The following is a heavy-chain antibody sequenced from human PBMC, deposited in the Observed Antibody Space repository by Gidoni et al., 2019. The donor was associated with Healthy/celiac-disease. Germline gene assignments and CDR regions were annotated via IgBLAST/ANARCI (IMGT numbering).Heavy chain of an antibody. CDR2: YWNDDK. D-gene: IGHD3-9*01. Sequence: YWNDDKRYSPSLKSRLTITKDTSKNQVVLTMTNMDPVDTATYYCAHSGIQGHYDILTGPKVAFDIWGQGTMVTVSS. V-gene: IGHV2-5*01. J-gene: IGHJ3*02. CDR3: AHSGIQGHYDILTGPKVAFDI.